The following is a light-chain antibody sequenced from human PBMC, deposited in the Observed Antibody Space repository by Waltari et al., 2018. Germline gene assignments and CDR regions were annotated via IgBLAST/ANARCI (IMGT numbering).Light chain of an antibody. CDR3: QQSYTTPWT. V-gene: IGKV1-39*01. CDR2: AAS. Sequence: DIQMTQSPSSLSASVGDRVTIPCRASQRISNYLNWYQQKPGKAPQLLIYAASRLQSGVPSRFSGSGSGTDFTLTISSLQPEDCATYYCQQSYTTPWTFGQGTKVEIK. J-gene: IGKJ1*01. CDR1: QRISNY.